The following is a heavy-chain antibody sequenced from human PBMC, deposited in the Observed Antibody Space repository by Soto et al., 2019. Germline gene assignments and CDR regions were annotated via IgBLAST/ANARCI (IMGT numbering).Heavy chain of an antibody. J-gene: IGHJ3*02. D-gene: IGHD2-15*01. Sequence: KTSETLSLTCPVSGGSISSNDYYWSWIRQPPGKGLEWIGYSYYSETTYYNPALRSRLTITINTTKKQFSLKLSSVSADDTAVYYCVRQYCSGGSCCSASDIWGQ. CDR3: VRQYCSGGSCCSASDI. CDR1: GGSISSNDYY. V-gene: IGHV4-30-4*01. CDR2: SYYSETT.